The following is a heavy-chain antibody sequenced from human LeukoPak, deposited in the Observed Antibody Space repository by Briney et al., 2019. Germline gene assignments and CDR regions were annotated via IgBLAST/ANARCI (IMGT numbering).Heavy chain of an antibody. Sequence: PGGSLRLSCAASGFTFNSYEMNWVRQAPGKGLEWVSYISSSGSTIHFADSVKGRFTISRDNSKNTLYLQMNSLRAEDTAVYYCAKVPQWSSFRFFDYWGQGTLVTVSS. CDR2: ISSSGSTI. V-gene: IGHV3-48*03. CDR3: AKVPQWSSFRFFDY. J-gene: IGHJ4*02. D-gene: IGHD6-13*01. CDR1: GFTFNSYE.